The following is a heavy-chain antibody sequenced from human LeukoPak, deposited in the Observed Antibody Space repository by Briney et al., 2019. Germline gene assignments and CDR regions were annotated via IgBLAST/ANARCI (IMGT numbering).Heavy chain of an antibody. D-gene: IGHD2-15*01. CDR1: GGSISSSSYY. J-gene: IGHJ4*02. Sequence: SETLSLTCTVSGGSISSSSYYWGWIRQPPGKGLEWIGSIYYSGGTYYNPSLKSRVTISVDTSKNQFSLKLSSVTAADTAVYYCARQYCSGGSCYSEYDFDYWGQGTLVTVSS. CDR3: ARQYCSGGSCYSEYDFDY. V-gene: IGHV4-39*01. CDR2: IYYSGGT.